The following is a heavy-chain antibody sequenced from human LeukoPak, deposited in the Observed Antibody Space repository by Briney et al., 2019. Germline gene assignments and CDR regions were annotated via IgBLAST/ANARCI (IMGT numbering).Heavy chain of an antibody. CDR2: INPSGGST. J-gene: IGHJ4*02. V-gene: IGHV1-46*01. D-gene: IGHD6-19*01. Sequence: ASVKVSCKASGYTFTSYYMHWVRQAPGQGLEWMGIINPSGGSTSYAQKSQGRVTMTRDTSTSTVYMELSNLRSEDTAVYYCARNEAVAGMADYWGQGTLVTVSS. CDR1: GYTFTSYY. CDR3: ARNEAVAGMADY.